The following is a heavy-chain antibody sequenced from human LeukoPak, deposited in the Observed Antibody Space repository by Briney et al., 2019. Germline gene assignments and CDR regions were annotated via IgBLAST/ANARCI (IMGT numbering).Heavy chain of an antibody. CDR3: ARDADPSKAHLWGGVSYYYYMDV. CDR1: GGSISSNSYY. V-gene: IGHV4-39*07. D-gene: IGHD3-10*01. J-gene: IGHJ6*03. Sequence: PSETLSLTCTVSGGSISSNSYYWGWIRQPPGKGLEWIGSISYSGTTYYSPSLKSRVTISVDTSKNQFSLRLSSVTAADTAVYYCARDADPSKAHLWGGVSYYYYMDVWGKGTTVTVSS. CDR2: ISYSGTT.